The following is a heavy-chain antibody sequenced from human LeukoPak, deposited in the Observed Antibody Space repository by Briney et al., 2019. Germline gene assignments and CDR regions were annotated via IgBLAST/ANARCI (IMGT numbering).Heavy chain of an antibody. CDR1: GDSVTTYY. V-gene: IGHV4-59*02. CDR2: IYYSGST. D-gene: IGHD6-19*01. CDR3: ARLDYNSGWYVY. J-gene: IGHJ4*02. Sequence: PSETLSLTCTVSGDSVTTYYWSWIRQPPGKGLEWIGYIYYSGSTNYNPSLKSRVTISVDTSKNQFSLKLSSVTAADTAIYYCARLDYNSGWYVYWGQGTLVTVSS.